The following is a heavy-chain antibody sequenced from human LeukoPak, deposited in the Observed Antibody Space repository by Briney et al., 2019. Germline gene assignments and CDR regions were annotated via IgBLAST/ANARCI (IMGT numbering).Heavy chain of an antibody. D-gene: IGHD3-10*01. V-gene: IGHV3-30*18. CDR2: ISYDGSNK. Sequence: GGSLRLSCAASGFTFSSYGMHWVRQAPGKGLEWVAVISYDGSNKYYADSVKGRFTISRDNSKNTLYLQMNGLRAEDTAVYYCAKDVSMVSWGQGTLVTVSS. CDR1: GFTFSSYG. CDR3: AKDVSMVS. J-gene: IGHJ4*02.